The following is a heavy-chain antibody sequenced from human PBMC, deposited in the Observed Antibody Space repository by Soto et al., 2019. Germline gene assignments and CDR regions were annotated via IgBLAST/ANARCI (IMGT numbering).Heavy chain of an antibody. D-gene: IGHD3-22*01. V-gene: IGHV3-11*05. CDR1: GFTFSDYY. CDR3: ARVLYGYDDYDPTYGLDV. Sequence: GGSLRLSCAASGFTFSDYYMTWIRQAPGKGLEWLSYISSSSSFTNYADSVKGRFTISRDIAKKSLYLQMNSLRAEDTAVYYCARVLYGYDDYDPTYGLDVWGQGTTVTVSS. J-gene: IGHJ6*01. CDR2: ISSSSSFT.